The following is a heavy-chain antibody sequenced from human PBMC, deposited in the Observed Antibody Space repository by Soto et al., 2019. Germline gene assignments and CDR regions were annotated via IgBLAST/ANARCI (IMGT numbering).Heavy chain of an antibody. CDR3: AREAYDSSGSRSH. Sequence: GASVKVSCKASGYTFTSYDISWVRQAPGQGLEWMGRIIPILGIANYAQRFQGRVTITADKSTSTAYMELSSLRSEDTAVYYCAREAYDSSGSRSHWGQGTLVTVSS. D-gene: IGHD3-22*01. V-gene: IGHV1-69*04. CDR1: GYTFTSYD. J-gene: IGHJ4*02. CDR2: IIPILGIA.